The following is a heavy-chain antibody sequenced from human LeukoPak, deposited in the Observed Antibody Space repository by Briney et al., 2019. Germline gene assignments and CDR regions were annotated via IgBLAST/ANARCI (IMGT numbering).Heavy chain of an antibody. CDR3: TKGHYYGSGSYWV. CDR2: ISSSGSTI. CDR1: GFTFSDYY. J-gene: IGHJ4*02. Sequence: GGSLRLSCAASGFTFSDYYMSWIRQAPGKGLEWVSYISSSGSTIYYADSVKGRCTISRDNAKNSLYLQVNSLRAEDTAVYSCTKGHYYGSGSYWVWGQGTLVTVSS. D-gene: IGHD3-10*01. V-gene: IGHV3-11*04.